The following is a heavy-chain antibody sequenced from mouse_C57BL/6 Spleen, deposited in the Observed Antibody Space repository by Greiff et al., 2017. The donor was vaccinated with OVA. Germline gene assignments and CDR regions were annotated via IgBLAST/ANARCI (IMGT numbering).Heavy chain of an antibody. CDR3: ARGGSYGSSPGV. V-gene: IGHV1-52*01. Sequence: QVQLQQPGAELVRPGSSVKLSCKASGYTFTSYWMHWVKQRPIQGLEWIGNIDPSDSETHYNQKFKDKATLTVDKSSSTAYLQRSSLTSEDSAVYYGARGGSYGSSPGVWGTGTTVTVSS. CDR1: GYTFTSYW. D-gene: IGHD1-1*01. CDR2: IDPSDSET. J-gene: IGHJ1*03.